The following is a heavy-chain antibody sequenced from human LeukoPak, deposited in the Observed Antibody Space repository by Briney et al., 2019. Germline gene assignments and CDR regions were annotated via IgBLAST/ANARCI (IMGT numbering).Heavy chain of an antibody. CDR2: IYTSGST. CDR3: ARHLTGSSVCIEY. CDR1: DGSISNYY. V-gene: IGHV4-4*09. Sequence: SGTLSLTCTVSDGSISNYYWSWIRQPPGKGLEWIGYIYTSGSTNYNPSLKSRVTISVDTSKNQFSLKLSSVTAADTAVYYCARHLTGSSVCIEYWGQGTLVTVSS. J-gene: IGHJ4*02. D-gene: IGHD2-8*02.